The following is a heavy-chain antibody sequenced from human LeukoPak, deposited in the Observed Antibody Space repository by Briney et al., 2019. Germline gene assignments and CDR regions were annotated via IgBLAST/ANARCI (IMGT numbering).Heavy chain of an antibody. CDR1: GFTFSSYW. J-gene: IGHJ3*02. CDR2: IKQDGSEK. Sequence: GGSLRLSCAASGFTFSSYWMSWVRQAPGKGLEWVANIKQDGSEKYYVDSAKGRFTISRDNAKNSLYLQMNSLRAEDTAVCYCASLCSGSYPDAFDIWGQGTMVTVSS. CDR3: ASLCSGSYPDAFDI. D-gene: IGHD1-26*01. V-gene: IGHV3-7*01.